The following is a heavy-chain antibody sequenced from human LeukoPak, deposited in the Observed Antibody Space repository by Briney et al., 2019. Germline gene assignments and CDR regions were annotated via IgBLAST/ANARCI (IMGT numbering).Heavy chain of an antibody. Sequence: QPGGSLRLSCAASGFIFSSNYMNWVRQAPGKGLEWVSVIYAGGSTFYADSVKGRFTISRDNSKSTLYLQMNSLRAEDTAVYYCARRGYGGIDYWGQGTLVTVSS. CDR2: IYAGGST. CDR3: ARRGYGGIDY. D-gene: IGHD5-18*01. CDR1: GFIFSSNY. V-gene: IGHV3-66*01. J-gene: IGHJ4*02.